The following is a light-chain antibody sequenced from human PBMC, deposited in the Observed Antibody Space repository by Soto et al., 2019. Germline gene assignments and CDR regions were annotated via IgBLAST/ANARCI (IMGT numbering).Light chain of an antibody. V-gene: IGKV1-5*03. Sequence: DIQMTPSPSTLSASVGDRVTITCRASQSSSSWLAWYQQKPGKAPKLLIYKASNLDSGVPSSFSGSGSGTEFTLTISSLQPDDFATYHCQQYSTYSRTFGQGTKVEIK. CDR2: KAS. J-gene: IGKJ1*01. CDR3: QQYSTYSRT. CDR1: QSSSSW.